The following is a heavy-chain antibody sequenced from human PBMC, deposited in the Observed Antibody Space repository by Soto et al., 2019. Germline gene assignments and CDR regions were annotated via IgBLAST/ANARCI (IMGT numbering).Heavy chain of an antibody. CDR2: IFSSGST. CDR1: GGSINTFY. CDR3: AREGSYSAYNFAHGIQLWSFDF. V-gene: IGHV4-4*07. D-gene: IGHD5-12*01. J-gene: IGHJ4*02. Sequence: SETLSLTCTVSGGSINTFYWSWVRQPAGKGLECIERIFSSGSTSFNPSLESRVAMSVDTSKNHFSLNLSSVTAADMAVYYCAREGSYSAYNFAHGIQLWSFDFWGQGAPVTVSS.